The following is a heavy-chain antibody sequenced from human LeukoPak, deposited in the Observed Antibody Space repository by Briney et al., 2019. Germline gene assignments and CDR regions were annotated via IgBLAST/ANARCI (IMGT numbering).Heavy chain of an antibody. Sequence: GASVKVSCKASGYTFTGYYMHWERQAPGQGLEWMGWINPNSGGTNYAQKFQGRVTMTRDTSISTAYMELSRLRSDDTAVYYCARRGAVTTDFIFDYWGQGTLVTVSS. CDR3: ARRGAVTTDFIFDY. CDR2: INPNSGGT. CDR1: GYTFTGYY. J-gene: IGHJ4*02. V-gene: IGHV1-2*02. D-gene: IGHD4-17*01.